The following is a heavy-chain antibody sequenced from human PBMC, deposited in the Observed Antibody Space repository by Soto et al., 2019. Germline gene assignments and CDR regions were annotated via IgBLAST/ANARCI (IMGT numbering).Heavy chain of an antibody. CDR1: GFTFSTYW. Sequence: PGGSLRLSCAASGFTFSTYWMHWVRQVPGKGLVWVSRINSDGGTTTYADSVKGRFTISRDNAKNTLYLQMNSLRAEDTAVYYCAITSPHYVVYWGRGALVTVSS. J-gene: IGHJ4*01. CDR2: INSDGGTT. V-gene: IGHV3-74*01. CDR3: AITSPHYVVY.